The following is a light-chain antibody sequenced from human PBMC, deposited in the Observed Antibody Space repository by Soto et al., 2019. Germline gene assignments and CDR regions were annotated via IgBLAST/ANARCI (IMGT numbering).Light chain of an antibody. CDR3: QQSYSTPIT. V-gene: IGKV1-39*01. J-gene: IGKJ5*01. CDR1: QSISSY. CDR2: ATS. Sequence: DIQMTQSPSSLSASLGDRVTITCRASQSISSYLNWYQQKPGQAPKLLIYATSSLQSGVPSRFSGSGSGTDFTLTISSLQPEDFATYYCQQSYSTPITFGQGTRLEI.